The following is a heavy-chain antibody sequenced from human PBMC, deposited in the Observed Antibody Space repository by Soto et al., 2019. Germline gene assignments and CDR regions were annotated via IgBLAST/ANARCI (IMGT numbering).Heavy chain of an antibody. CDR1: GGSFSGYY. Sequence: PSETLSLTCAVYGGSFSGYYWSWIRQPPGKGLEWIGEINHSGSTNYNPSLKSRVTISVDTSKNQFSLKLSSVTAADTAVYYCARAYYYDSSGYYYDGNSDYWGQGTLVTVSS. J-gene: IGHJ4*02. V-gene: IGHV4-34*01. D-gene: IGHD3-22*01. CDR3: ARAYYYDSSGYYYDGNSDY. CDR2: INHSGST.